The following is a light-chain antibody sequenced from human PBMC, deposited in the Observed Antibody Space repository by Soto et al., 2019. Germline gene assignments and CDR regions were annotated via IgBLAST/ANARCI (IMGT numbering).Light chain of an antibody. CDR3: QKYDSVPWS. Sequence: DIQMTQSPTSLSASVGDRVTITCRASQGIGYNLAWYQQKPGKVPKVLIYTASTLHSGVPSRFSGSGSGTEFTLPINSLQPEDVATYFCQKYDSVPWSFGQGPRVEI. J-gene: IGKJ1*01. CDR2: TAS. CDR1: QGIGYN. V-gene: IGKV1-27*01.